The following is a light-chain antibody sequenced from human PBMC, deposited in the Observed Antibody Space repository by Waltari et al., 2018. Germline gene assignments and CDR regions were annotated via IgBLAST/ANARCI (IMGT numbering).Light chain of an antibody. CDR2: GVT. CDR3: SSYTQSRTRV. V-gene: IGLV2-23*02. J-gene: IGLJ3*02. Sequence: HSPLTRLPPVSGSLDQSITISCIGTSGVVGVYNLFPWYQHLPGRAPKLILSGVTKRPSGISDRFSGSKSGNTASLTISGLQSEDEADYYCSSYTQSRTRVFGGGTKVTVL. CDR1: SGVVGVYNL.